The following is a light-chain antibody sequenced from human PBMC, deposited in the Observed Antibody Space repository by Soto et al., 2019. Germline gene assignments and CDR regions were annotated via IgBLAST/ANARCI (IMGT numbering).Light chain of an antibody. Sequence: DIQMTQSPSSVSASVGDRVTITCRATQGISNWLAWYQQKPGQAPKLLIYAATSLQDGVPLRFSGSGSGADITLTTSALQPEDFATYYCQQANSLPLTFGEGTKVEIK. J-gene: IGKJ4*01. CDR2: AAT. CDR3: QQANSLPLT. CDR1: QGISNW. V-gene: IGKV1-12*01.